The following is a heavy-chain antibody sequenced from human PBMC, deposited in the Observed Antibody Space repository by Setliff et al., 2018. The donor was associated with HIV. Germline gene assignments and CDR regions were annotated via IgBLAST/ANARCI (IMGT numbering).Heavy chain of an antibody. D-gene: IGHD6-13*01. CDR2: IWYDGSNK. CDR1: GFTFSSYG. Sequence: RGSLRLSCAASGFTFSSYGMHWVRQAPGKGLEWVAVIWYDGSNKYYADSVKGRFTISRDNSKNTLYLQMNSLRAEDSAVYYCAREVAADGTYFDYWGQGALVTVSS. CDR3: AREVAADGTYFDY. V-gene: IGHV3-33*01. J-gene: IGHJ4*01.